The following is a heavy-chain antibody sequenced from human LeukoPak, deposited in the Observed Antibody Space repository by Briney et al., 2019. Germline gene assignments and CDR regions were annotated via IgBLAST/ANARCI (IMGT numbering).Heavy chain of an antibody. CDR1: GYTFTSYD. CDR3: ARGRTIFGVGPFDP. V-gene: IGHV1-8*03. J-gene: IGHJ5*02. Sequence: GASVKVSCKASGYTFTSYDINWVRQATGQGLEWMGWMNPNSGNTGYAQKFQGRVTITRNTSISTAYMELSSLRSEDTAVYYCARGRTIFGVGPFDPWGQGTLVTVSS. CDR2: MNPNSGNT. D-gene: IGHD3-3*01.